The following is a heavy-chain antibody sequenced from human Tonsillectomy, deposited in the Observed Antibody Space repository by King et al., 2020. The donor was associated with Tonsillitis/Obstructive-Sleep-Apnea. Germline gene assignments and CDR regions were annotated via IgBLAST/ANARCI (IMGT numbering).Heavy chain of an antibody. CDR3: IRGGGPTNGAFDI. J-gene: IGHJ3*02. Sequence: VQLVESGGALEQPGRSLRLSCTASGFPFGDYTVNWLRQAPGKGLEWVGFIRTKPYGGTTEYAAPVKGRFTISRDDSKNIAYLQMNSLKIEDPAVYYCIRGGGPTNGAFDIWGQGTMVTVSS. D-gene: IGHD2-8*01. CDR2: IRTKPYGGTT. V-gene: IGHV3-49*03. CDR1: GFPFGDYT.